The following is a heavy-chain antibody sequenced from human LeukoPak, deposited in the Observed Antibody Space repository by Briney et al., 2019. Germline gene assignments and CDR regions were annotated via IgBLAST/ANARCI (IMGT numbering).Heavy chain of an antibody. V-gene: IGHV1-8*01. J-gene: IGHJ6*03. CDR3: ATSGYAEIASDYYYYYMDV. Sequence: SVKVSCKASGYTFTSYDINWVRQATGQGLEWMGWMNPNSGNTGYAQKFQGRVTMTRNTSISTAYMELSSLGSEDTAVYYCATSGYAEIASDYYYYYMDVWGKGTMVTVSS. CDR2: MNPNSGNT. D-gene: IGHD5-12*01. CDR1: GYTFTSYD.